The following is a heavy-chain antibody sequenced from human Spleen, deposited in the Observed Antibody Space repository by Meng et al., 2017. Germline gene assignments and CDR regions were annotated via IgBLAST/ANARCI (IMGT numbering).Heavy chain of an antibody. CDR1: GGSISSSNW. D-gene: IGHD2-21*01. CDR2: IYQSGST. Sequence: QVQLQESGPGLVKPSGTLSLTCVVSGGSISSSNWWSWVRQPPGKGLQWIGEIYQSGSTSSYNPSLRSRVTMSLDTSRNQISLMLTSVTAADTAVYYCARNGAYCLDSWGQGTLVTVPS. V-gene: IGHV4-4*02. J-gene: IGHJ4*02. CDR3: ARNGAYCLDS.